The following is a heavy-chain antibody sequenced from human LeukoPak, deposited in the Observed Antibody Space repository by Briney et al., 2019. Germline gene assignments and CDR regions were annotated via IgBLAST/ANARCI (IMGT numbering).Heavy chain of an antibody. CDR1: GFTFSSYG. CDR3: AKDRILWSWRLMATFDY. D-gene: IGHD2-21*01. Sequence: GGSLRLSCAASGFTFSSYGMHWVRQAPGKGREWVAVISYDGSNKYYADSVKGRFTIPRDNPKNTLYLQMNSLRAEDTAVYYCAKDRILWSWRLMATFDYWGQGTLVTVSS. J-gene: IGHJ4*02. V-gene: IGHV3-30*18. CDR2: ISYDGSNK.